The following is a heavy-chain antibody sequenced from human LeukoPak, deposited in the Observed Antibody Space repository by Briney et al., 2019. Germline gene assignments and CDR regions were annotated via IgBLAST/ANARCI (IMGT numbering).Heavy chain of an antibody. J-gene: IGHJ6*02. D-gene: IGHD3-10*01. Sequence: SVEVSCKASGGTFSSYAISWVRQAPGQGLEWMGGIIPIFGTANYAQKFQGRVTVTADESTSTAYMELSSLRSEDTAVYYCARENGGLGFGELSGGMDVWGQGTTVIVSS. CDR1: GGTFSSYA. V-gene: IGHV1-69*13. CDR3: ARENGGLGFGELSGGMDV. CDR2: IIPIFGTA.